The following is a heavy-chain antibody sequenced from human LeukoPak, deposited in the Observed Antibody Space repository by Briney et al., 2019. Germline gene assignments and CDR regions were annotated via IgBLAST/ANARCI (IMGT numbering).Heavy chain of an antibody. CDR1: GYTFTGYY. D-gene: IGHD3-10*01. V-gene: IGHV1-2*02. CDR2: INPNRGAS. J-gene: IGHJ5*02. CDR3: ARGFGMVRGVILEFRP. Sequence: ASVKVSCKASGYTFTGYYIHWVRQAPGQGLEWMGWINPNRGASNYAHKFQGRVTMTRDTSINTAYMELNRLRSDDTAVYYCARGFGMVRGVILEFRPWGQGTLVTVSS.